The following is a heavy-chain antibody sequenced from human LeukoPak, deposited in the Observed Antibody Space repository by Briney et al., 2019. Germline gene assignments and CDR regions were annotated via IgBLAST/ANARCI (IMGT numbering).Heavy chain of an antibody. CDR1: GGSISSSSYY. CDR2: IYYSGST. J-gene: IGHJ5*02. CDR3: ARDSVAAAANNWFDP. V-gene: IGHV4-39*07. Sequence: SETLSLTCTVSGGSISSSSYYWGWIRQPPGKGLEWIGSIYYSGSTYYSPSLKSRVTISVDTSKNQFSLKLSSVTAADTAVYYCARDSVAAAANNWFDPWGQGTLVTVSS. D-gene: IGHD6-13*01.